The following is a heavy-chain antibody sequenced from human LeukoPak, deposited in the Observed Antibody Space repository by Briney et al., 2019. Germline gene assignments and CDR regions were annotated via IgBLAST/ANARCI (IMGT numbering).Heavy chain of an antibody. CDR3: ARDYYYDSSGYSYYFDY. CDR2: IWYDGSNK. J-gene: IGHJ4*02. D-gene: IGHD3-22*01. V-gene: IGHV3-33*01. CDR1: GFTFSSYG. Sequence: GGSLRLSCAASGFTFSSYGMHWVRQAPGKGLEWVAVIWYDGSNKYYADSVKGRFTISRDNSKNTLYLQMNSLRAEDTAVHYCARDYYYDSSGYSYYFDYWGQGTLVTVSS.